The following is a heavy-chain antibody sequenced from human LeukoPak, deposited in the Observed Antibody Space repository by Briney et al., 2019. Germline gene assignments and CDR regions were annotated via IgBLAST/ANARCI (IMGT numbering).Heavy chain of an antibody. CDR1: GFTFSDHY. J-gene: IGHJ4*02. V-gene: IGHV3-72*01. CDR3: MRGSYNGGWYGDY. Sequence: GGSLRLSCAASGFTFSDHYVDWVRQPPGKGLEWIVRSRDKINSYTTQYDASVKGRFTISRDDSKNSLYLQMNSLTTEDTAVYYCMRGSYNGGWYGDYWGQGALVTVSS. D-gene: IGHD6-19*01. CDR2: SRDKINSYTT.